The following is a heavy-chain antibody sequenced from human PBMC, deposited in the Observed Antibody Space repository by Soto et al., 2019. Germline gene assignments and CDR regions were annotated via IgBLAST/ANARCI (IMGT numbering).Heavy chain of an antibody. V-gene: IGHV1-18*01. CDR3: ARDTGNSFDY. CDR2: ISPHNGNT. Sequence: HVQLVQSGGELKKPGASVKVSCNTSGYTFNTYFITWVRQAPGQGLEWMGWISPHNGNTNYAEKFQGRVTMTADTITKKAYMELRNLRIDDTAVYYCARDTGNSFDYWGQGTPVTVSS. CDR1: GYTFNTYF. J-gene: IGHJ4*02.